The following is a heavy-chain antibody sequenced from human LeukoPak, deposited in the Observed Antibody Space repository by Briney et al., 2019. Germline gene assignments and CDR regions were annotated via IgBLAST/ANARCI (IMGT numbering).Heavy chain of an antibody. V-gene: IGHV3-23*01. D-gene: IGHD3-3*01. CDR1: GFTFSSYA. Sequence: GGSLRLSCAASGFTFSSYAMSWVRQAPGKGLERVSAISGSGGSTYYADSVKGRFTISRDNSKNTLYLQMNSLRAEDTAVYYCAKVLSAPHYYYYYGMDVWGQGTTVTVSS. J-gene: IGHJ6*02. CDR2: ISGSGGST. CDR3: AKVLSAPHYYYYYGMDV.